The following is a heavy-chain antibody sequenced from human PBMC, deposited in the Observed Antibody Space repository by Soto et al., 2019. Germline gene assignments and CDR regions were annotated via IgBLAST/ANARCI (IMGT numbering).Heavy chain of an antibody. CDR1: GGSISSGDYY. CDR3: ATSYGNAWYTY. Sequence: SETLSLTCTVSGGSISSGDYYWRWIRQPPGKGLEWIGYIYYSGVTYYSPSLKSRLTISFDTSKNQFTLHLASVTAADTAVYYCATSYGNAWYTYWGQGTQVTVSS. V-gene: IGHV4-30-4*08. D-gene: IGHD6-13*01. CDR2: IYYSGVT. J-gene: IGHJ4*02.